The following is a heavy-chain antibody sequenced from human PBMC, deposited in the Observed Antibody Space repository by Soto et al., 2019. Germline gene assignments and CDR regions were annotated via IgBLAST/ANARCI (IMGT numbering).Heavy chain of an antibody. D-gene: IGHD3-22*01. CDR1: GFTFSIYS. Sequence: GESXRLACSSSGFTFSIYSMSWVRQAPGKGLEWVSSVSANGRNTYYADSVKGRFNVSRDKSKNALFLQLDSLRVEDTAIYYCAKDLSSLGWLASGANFASWGQGTLVTV. V-gene: IGHV3-23*01. CDR3: AKDLSSLGWLASGANFAS. J-gene: IGHJ4*02. CDR2: VSANGRNT.